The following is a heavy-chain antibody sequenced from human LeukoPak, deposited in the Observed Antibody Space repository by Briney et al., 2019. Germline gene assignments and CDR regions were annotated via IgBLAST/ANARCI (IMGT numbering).Heavy chain of an antibody. V-gene: IGHV4-39*01. J-gene: IGHJ4*02. CDR3: ARALHPGRATHPFDY. Sequence: PSETLSLTCTVSGDSISSIGYYWGWIRQPPGKGLEWIGSIYYSGSTYYNPSLENRVTISVDTSKNQFSLTLSSVIAADTAVYYCARALHPGRATHPFDYWGQGTLVTVSS. D-gene: IGHD2-15*01. CDR2: IYYSGST. CDR1: GDSISSIGYY.